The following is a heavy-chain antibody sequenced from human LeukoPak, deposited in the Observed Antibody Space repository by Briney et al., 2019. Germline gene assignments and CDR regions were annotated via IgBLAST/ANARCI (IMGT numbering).Heavy chain of an antibody. J-gene: IGHJ4*02. CDR1: GFTFSSYA. Sequence: GGSLRLSCAASGFTFSSYAMSWVRQAPGKGLEWVSAISGSGGSTYYADSVKGRFTISRDNSKNTLYLQMNSLRAEDTAVYYCAAHLHYYDSKAFDYWGQGTLVTVSS. V-gene: IGHV3-23*01. CDR3: AAHLHYYDSKAFDY. CDR2: ISGSGGST. D-gene: IGHD3-22*01.